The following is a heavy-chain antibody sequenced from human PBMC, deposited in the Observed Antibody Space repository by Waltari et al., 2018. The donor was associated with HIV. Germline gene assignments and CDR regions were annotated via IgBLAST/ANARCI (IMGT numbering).Heavy chain of an antibody. D-gene: IGHD3-22*01. CDR1: GFTFRSYW. CDR2: INNDGSNT. V-gene: IGHV3-74*01. J-gene: IGHJ5*02. CDR3: VRDYDSSGYYSANWFDP. Sequence: EAQLVESGGGLVQPGGSLRLSCAASGFTFRSYWMHWVRQAPGRGLVWVSRINNDGSNTDYADSVKGRFTISRDNARNTVYLQMNSLRAEDMAVYFCVRDYDSSGYYSANWFDPWGQGTLVTVSS.